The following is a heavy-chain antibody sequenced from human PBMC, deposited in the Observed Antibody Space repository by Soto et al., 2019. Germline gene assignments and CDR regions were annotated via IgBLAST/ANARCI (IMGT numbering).Heavy chain of an antibody. J-gene: IGHJ6*02. CDR1: GYTFNNYG. Sequence: QVQLVQSGAEVKKPGASVKVSCKTSGYTFNNYGVSWVRQAPGQGLEWMGWIRTYNANANYQQKLQGRVTMTTDISTSTAYMELRNLRSDDTAVYYCARTTTELRDFYYGMDVWGQGTTVAVSS. V-gene: IGHV1-18*01. CDR2: IRTYNANA. CDR3: ARTTTELRDFYYGMDV. D-gene: IGHD1-7*01.